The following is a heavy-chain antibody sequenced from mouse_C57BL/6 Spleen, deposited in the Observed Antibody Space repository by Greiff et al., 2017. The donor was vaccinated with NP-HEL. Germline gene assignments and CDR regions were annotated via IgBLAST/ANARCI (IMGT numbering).Heavy chain of an antibody. J-gene: IGHJ3*01. D-gene: IGHD2-3*01. CDR1: GYSFTSGYY. Sequence: EVQLQESGPGLVKPSQSLSLTCSVTGYSFTSGYYWYWIRQFPGNILEWMGFISYDGSNNYNPSLKNRISITRDTSKNQIFLKLNSVTTEDTATDYCAREDDGYYVLFAYWGQGTLVTVSA. CDR2: ISYDGSN. V-gene: IGHV3-6*01. CDR3: AREDDGYYVLFAY.